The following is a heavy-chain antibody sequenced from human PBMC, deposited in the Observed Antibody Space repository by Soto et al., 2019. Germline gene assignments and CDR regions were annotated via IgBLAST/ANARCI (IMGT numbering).Heavy chain of an antibody. Sequence: PSETLSLTCTVSGGSISSGDYYWSWIRQPPGKGLEWIGYIYYSGSTYYNPSLKSRVTISVDTSKNQFSLKLSSVTAADTAVYYCASSTSILWFGRPLPFYYYGMDVWGQGTTVTVSS. CDR1: GGSISSGDYY. J-gene: IGHJ6*02. D-gene: IGHD3-10*01. CDR2: IYYSGST. V-gene: IGHV4-30-4*01. CDR3: ASSTSILWFGRPLPFYYYGMDV.